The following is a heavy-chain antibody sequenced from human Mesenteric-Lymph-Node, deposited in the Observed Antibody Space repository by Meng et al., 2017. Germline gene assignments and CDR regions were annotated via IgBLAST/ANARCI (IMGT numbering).Heavy chain of an antibody. J-gene: IGHJ6*02. Sequence: SETLSLTCAVYGGSFSGYYWSWIRQPPGKGLEWIGYIHNSGGPTYNPSLKSRVTMSVDTSKNQFSLKLSSVAAADTAVYYCARDHSSSWTYIEYYGMDVWGQGTTVTVSS. V-gene: IGHV4-59*01. CDR3: ARDHSSSWTYIEYYGMDV. D-gene: IGHD6-13*01. CDR2: IHNSGGP. CDR1: GGSFSGYY.